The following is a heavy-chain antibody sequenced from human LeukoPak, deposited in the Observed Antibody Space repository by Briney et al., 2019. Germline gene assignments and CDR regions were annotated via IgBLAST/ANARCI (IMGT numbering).Heavy chain of an antibody. D-gene: IGHD3-22*01. CDR3: ARDGLSYYDSSAALDC. CDR2: IRYDGSNK. V-gene: IGHV3-30*02. CDR1: GSTFSSYG. J-gene: IGHJ4*02. Sequence: GGSLRLSCAASGSTFSSYGMHWVRQVPGKGLEWVAFIRYDGSNKYYADSVKGRFTISRDNSKNTLYLQMNSLRAEDTAVYYCARDGLSYYDSSAALDCWGQGTLVTVSS.